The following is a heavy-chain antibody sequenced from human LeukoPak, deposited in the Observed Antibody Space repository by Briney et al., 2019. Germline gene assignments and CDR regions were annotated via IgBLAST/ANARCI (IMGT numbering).Heavy chain of an antibody. CDR3: ARDLDAYGSGSYCAV. CDR2: ISNDGSNK. D-gene: IGHD3-10*01. J-gene: IGHJ4*02. Sequence: GGSLRLSCAASGFTFSSYGMHWVRQTPGKGLEWVAVISNDGSNKYYADSVKGRFTISRDNSKKTLDLQMNSLRAEDTAVYFCARDLDAYGSGSYCAVWGQGTLVSVSS. V-gene: IGHV3-30*03. CDR1: GFTFSSYG.